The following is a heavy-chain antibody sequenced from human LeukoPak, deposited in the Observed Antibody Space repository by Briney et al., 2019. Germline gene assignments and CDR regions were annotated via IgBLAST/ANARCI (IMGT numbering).Heavy chain of an antibody. CDR2: IYYSGST. V-gene: IGHV4-59*01. CDR1: GGSISCYY. CDR3: ARGHGDYFSVSVDY. Sequence: PSETLSLTYTVSGGSISCYYWSWIRQPPGKGLEWIGYIYYSGSTNYNPSLKSRVTISVDTSKNQFSLKLSSVTAADTAVYYCARGHGDYFSVSVDYWGQGTLVTVSS. D-gene: IGHD4-17*01. J-gene: IGHJ4*02.